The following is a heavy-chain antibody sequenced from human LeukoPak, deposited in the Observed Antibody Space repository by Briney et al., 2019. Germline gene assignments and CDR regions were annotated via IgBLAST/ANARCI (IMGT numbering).Heavy chain of an antibody. CDR1: GFTFSSYW. Sequence: PGGSLRLSCAASGFTFSSYWMSWVRQAPGKGLEWVANIKQDGSEKYYVDSVKGRFTISRDNAKNSLYLQMNSLRAEDTAVYYCARAPGRMAYCGGDCYSWDYHYYYGMDVWGQGTTVTVSS. J-gene: IGHJ6*02. V-gene: IGHV3-7*01. CDR3: ARAPGRMAYCGGDCYSWDYHYYYGMDV. D-gene: IGHD2-21*02. CDR2: IKQDGSEK.